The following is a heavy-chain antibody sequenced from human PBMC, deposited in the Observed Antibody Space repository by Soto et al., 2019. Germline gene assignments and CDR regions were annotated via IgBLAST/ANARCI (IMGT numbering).Heavy chain of an antibody. CDR2: ISYDGSNK. D-gene: IGHD6-19*01. Sequence: QVQLVESGGGVVQPGRSLRLSCAASGFTFSSYAMHWVRQAPGKGLEWVAVISYDGSNKYYADSVKGRFTISRDNSKNTLYLQINRLRAEDTAVYYCARGGSGWYKDGMDVWGQGTTVTVSS. CDR1: GFTFSSYA. V-gene: IGHV3-30-3*01. CDR3: ARGGSGWYKDGMDV. J-gene: IGHJ6*02.